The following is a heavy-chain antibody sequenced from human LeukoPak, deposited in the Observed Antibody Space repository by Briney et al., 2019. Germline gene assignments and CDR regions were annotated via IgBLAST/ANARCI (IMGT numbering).Heavy chain of an antibody. CDR2: MNPNSGNT. D-gene: IGHD1-26*01. J-gene: IGHJ4*02. V-gene: IGHV1-8*01. CDR3: AIGERELKY. CDR1: GNTFSSYD. Sequence: GASVKVSCKASGNTFSSYDINWVRQATGQGLGWMGWMNPNSGNTGYVQKFQGRVTMTRNTSIRTVYMELSSLRSEDTAVYYCAIGERELKYWGQGTLVTVSS.